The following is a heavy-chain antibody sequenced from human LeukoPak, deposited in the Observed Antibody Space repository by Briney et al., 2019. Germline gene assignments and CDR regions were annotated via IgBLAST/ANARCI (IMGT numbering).Heavy chain of an antibody. Sequence: PGGSLRLSCAASGFTFDDYGMSWVRQAPGKGLEWVSGINWNGGSTGYADSVKGRFTISRDNAKNSLYLQMNSLRAEDTAVYYCAREGSGSYYYYGMDVWGQGTTVTVSS. CDR2: INWNGGST. D-gene: IGHD3-10*01. J-gene: IGHJ6*02. CDR3: AREGSGSYYYYGMDV. CDR1: GFTFDDYG. V-gene: IGHV3-20*04.